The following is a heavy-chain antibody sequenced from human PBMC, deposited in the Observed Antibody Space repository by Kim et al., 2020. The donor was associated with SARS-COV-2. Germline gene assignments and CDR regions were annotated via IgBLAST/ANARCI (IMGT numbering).Heavy chain of an antibody. J-gene: IGHJ4*02. D-gene: IGHD5-18*01. CDR2: ISWNSASI. Sequence: GGSLRLSCAASGFTFGDYAMHWVRQAPGKGLEWVSGISWNSASISYADSVKGRFTISRYNAKNSLYLQMNSLRAEDKDFYFCAKDLPTYSYGPFDSWGQGTLVTVSS. V-gene: IGHV3-9*01. CDR1: GFTFGDYA. CDR3: AKDLPTYSYGPFDS.